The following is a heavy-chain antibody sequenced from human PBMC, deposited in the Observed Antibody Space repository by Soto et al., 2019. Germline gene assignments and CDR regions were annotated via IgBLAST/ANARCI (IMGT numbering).Heavy chain of an antibody. CDR1: GYSFTSYW. CDR3: ARRSIASRRYYGMEV. D-gene: IGHD6-6*01. J-gene: IGHJ6*04. V-gene: IGHV5-51*01. CDR2: IYPFDSYT. Sequence: GESLKISCKGSGYSFTSYWIGWVRQIPWKGLEWMGIIYPFDSYTRYSPSFQGQVTISADKSISTAYLQWSSLKASDTAMYYCARRSIASRRYYGMEVWCNGKTVIDSS.